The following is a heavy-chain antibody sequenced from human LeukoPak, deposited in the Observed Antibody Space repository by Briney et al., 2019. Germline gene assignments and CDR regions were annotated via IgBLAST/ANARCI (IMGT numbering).Heavy chain of an antibody. CDR3: ARRRRYYDSSGYCYGMDV. Sequence: PSETLSLTCTVSGGSISSYYWSWIRQPPGKGLEWIGYIYYSGSTSYNPSLKSRVTISVDTSKNQFSLKLSSVTAADTAVYYCARRRRYYDSSGYCYGMDVWGQGTTVTVSS. CDR2: IYYSGST. V-gene: IGHV4-59*08. D-gene: IGHD3-22*01. CDR1: GGSISSYY. J-gene: IGHJ6*02.